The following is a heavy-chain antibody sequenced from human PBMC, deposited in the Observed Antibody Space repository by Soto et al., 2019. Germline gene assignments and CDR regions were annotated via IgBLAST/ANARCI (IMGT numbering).Heavy chain of an antibody. V-gene: IGHV3-74*01. D-gene: IGHD3-9*01. CDR1: GFTFSSYW. CDR3: ARDRGARDYDILTGYYYYYYMDV. CDR2: INSDGSST. Sequence: PGGSLRLSCAASGFTFSSYWMHWVRQAPGKGQVWVSRINSDGSSTSYADSVKGRFTISRDNAKNTLYLQMNSLRAEDTAVYYCARDRGARDYDILTGYYYYYYMDVWGKGTTVTVSS. J-gene: IGHJ6*03.